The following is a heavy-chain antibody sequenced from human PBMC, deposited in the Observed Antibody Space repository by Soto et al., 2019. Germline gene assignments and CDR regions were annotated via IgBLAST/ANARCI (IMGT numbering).Heavy chain of an antibody. CDR2: ISWNSGSI. J-gene: IGHJ6*02. CDR3: AXXXXSGXXXXYYXMDV. D-gene: IGHD6-19*01. V-gene: IGHV3-9*01. Sequence: EVQLVESGGGLVQPGRSLRLSCAASGFTFDDYAMHWVRQXPGXXLXXXXGISWNSGSIGYADSVKGRFTISRDNAKNSLYLQMNSLRAEDTALXYXAXXXXSGXXXXYYXMDVWGQGTTVTVSS. CDR1: GFTFDDYA.